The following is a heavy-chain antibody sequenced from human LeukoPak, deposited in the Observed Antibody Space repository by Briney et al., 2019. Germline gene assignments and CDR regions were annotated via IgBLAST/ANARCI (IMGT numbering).Heavy chain of an antibody. D-gene: IGHD3-16*02. J-gene: IGHJ6*03. CDR1: GYTFTGYY. CDR2: INPNSGGT. CDR3: ARDREITFGGVIAYYYYYMDV. Sequence: GAPVKVSCKASGYTFTGYYMHWVRQAPGQGLEWMGRINPNSGGTNYAQKFQGRVTMTRDTSISTAYVELSRLRSDDTAVYYCARDREITFGGVIAYYYYYMDVWGKGTTVTVSS. V-gene: IGHV1-2*06.